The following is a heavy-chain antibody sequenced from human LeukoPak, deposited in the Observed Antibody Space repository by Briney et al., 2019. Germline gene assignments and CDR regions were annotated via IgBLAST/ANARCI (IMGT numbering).Heavy chain of an antibody. V-gene: IGHV4-34*01. J-gene: IGHJ6*03. CDR3: ARHRKWAYYGSGRDYYYYYMDV. CDR2: IDHSGST. Sequence: NPSETLSLTCAVYGGSFTNYYWSWIRQPPGKGLEWIGEIDHSGSTKYNPSLKSRVTISVDTSKNQFSLKLSSVTAADTAVYYCARHRKWAYYGSGRDYYYYYMDVWGKGTTVTISS. D-gene: IGHD3-10*01. CDR1: GGSFTNYY.